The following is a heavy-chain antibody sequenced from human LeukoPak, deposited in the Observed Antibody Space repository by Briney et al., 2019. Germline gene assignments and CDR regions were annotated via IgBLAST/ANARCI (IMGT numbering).Heavy chain of an antibody. CDR1: GFTLSNSW. Sequence: PGGSLRLSCAGSGFTLSNSWMGWVRQAPGKGLEWVSLISGSGNSTYYADSVKGRFTISRDNSKNTLYLQMNSLRAEDTAVYYCAKVLVLVSANRYYFDYWGQGTLVTVSS. CDR3: AKVLVLVSANRYYFDY. CDR2: ISGSGNST. V-gene: IGHV3-23*01. J-gene: IGHJ4*02. D-gene: IGHD2-15*01.